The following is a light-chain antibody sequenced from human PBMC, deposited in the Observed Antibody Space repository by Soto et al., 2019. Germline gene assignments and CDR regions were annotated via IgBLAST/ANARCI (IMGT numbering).Light chain of an antibody. Sequence: DIQMTQSPSSLSASVGDRVTITCRASQSISSYLNWYQQKPGKAPMLLIYAASSLQSGVPSRFSGSGTETDFTLTISSLQPEDFSTYYCQQSYSTTWTFGQGTKVEIK. CDR2: AAS. V-gene: IGKV1-39*01. CDR1: QSISSY. CDR3: QQSYSTTWT. J-gene: IGKJ1*01.